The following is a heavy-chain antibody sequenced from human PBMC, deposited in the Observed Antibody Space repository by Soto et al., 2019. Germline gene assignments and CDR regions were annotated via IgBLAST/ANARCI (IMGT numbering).Heavy chain of an antibody. V-gene: IGHV3-23*01. D-gene: IGHD3-3*01. CDR1: GFTFSSYD. J-gene: IGHJ3*02. CDR2: ISGSGGSA. CDR3: AKEDDLWTNGHFNI. Sequence: EVQLLESGGGWVQPGGSLRLSCAAYGFTFSSYDMSWVRQAPGKGLEWVSAISGSGGSAFYADSVKGRFTISRDNSKNTLYVQMNSLRSEDTAIYYCAKEDDLWTNGHFNIWGQGTLVTVSS.